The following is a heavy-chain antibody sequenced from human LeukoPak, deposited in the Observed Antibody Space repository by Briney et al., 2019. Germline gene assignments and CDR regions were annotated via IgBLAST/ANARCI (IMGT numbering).Heavy chain of an antibody. D-gene: IGHD5-18*01. V-gene: IGHV1-8*01. Sequence: ASVKVSCKASGYTFTSYDINWVRQATGQGLEWMGWMNPNSGNTGYAQKFQGRVTMTRNTSISTAYMELSSLRSEDTAVYYCARAPPTKQRKRGYSYGPNWFDPWGQGTLVTVSS. J-gene: IGHJ5*02. CDR3: ARAPPTKQRKRGYSYGPNWFDP. CDR1: GYTFTSYD. CDR2: MNPNSGNT.